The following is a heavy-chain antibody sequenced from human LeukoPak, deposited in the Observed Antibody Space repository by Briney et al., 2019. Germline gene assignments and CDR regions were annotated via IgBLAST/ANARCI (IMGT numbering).Heavy chain of an antibody. CDR1: GYTFTSYG. V-gene: IGHV1-18*01. Sequence: ASVTVSCKASGYTFTSYGFSWVRQAPGQGLEWMGWISAYNGNTKYAQKLQGRVTMTTDTSTSTAYMELRTLRSDDTAVYYCARERERTYGVWGYAFDIWGQGTMVTVSS. D-gene: IGHD3-10*01. CDR2: ISAYNGNT. CDR3: ARERERTYGVWGYAFDI. J-gene: IGHJ3*02.